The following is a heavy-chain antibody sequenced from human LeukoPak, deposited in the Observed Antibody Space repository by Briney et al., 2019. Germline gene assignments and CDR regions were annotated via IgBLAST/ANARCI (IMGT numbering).Heavy chain of an antibody. CDR2: INSNTGGT. CDR3: ARDDRLRAFDI. D-gene: IGHD2-15*01. V-gene: IGHV1-2*06. CDR1: GYTFSGYY. J-gene: IGHJ3*02. Sequence: ASVKVSCKASGYTFSGYYMHWVRQAPGQGLEWVGRINSNTGGTIYAQKFQGRVTMTRDTSISTAYMEVSRLISDDTAVYYCARDDRLRAFDIWGQGTMVLVSS.